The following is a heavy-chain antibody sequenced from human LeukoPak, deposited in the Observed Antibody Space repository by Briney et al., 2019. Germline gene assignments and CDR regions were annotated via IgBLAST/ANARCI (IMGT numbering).Heavy chain of an antibody. CDR2: IIPILGIA. D-gene: IGHD4-23*01. J-gene: IGHJ4*02. CDR1: GGTFSSYT. Sequence: SVKVSCKASGGTFSSYTVSWVRQAPGQGLEWMGRIIPILGIANYAQKFQGRVTITADKSTSTAYMELSSLRSEDTAVYYCASRPTYGGNAHRHHDYWGQGTLVTVSS. V-gene: IGHV1-69*02. CDR3: ASRPTYGGNAHRHHDY.